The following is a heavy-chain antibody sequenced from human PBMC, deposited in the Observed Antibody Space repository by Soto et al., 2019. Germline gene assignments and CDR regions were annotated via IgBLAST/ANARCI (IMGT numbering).Heavy chain of an antibody. CDR3: AHRVLRTVFGLVTTTAIYFDF. CDR1: GFSLTTSGVG. CDR2: IYWDDDK. D-gene: IGHD3-3*01. J-gene: IGHJ4*02. V-gene: IGHV2-5*02. Sequence: QITLNESGPTPVKPRQTLTLTCTFCGFSLTTSGVGVGWIRQSPGKAPEWLALIYWDDDKRYSPSLKSRLTITKDTSKNQVVLTMADLDPADRATHYCAHRVLRTVFGLVTTTAIYFDFWGQGTPVAVSS.